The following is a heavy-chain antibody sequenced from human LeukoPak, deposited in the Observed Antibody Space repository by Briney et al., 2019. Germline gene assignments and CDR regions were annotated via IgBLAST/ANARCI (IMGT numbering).Heavy chain of an antibody. D-gene: IGHD5-18*01. CDR3: ARGQGQLWTFDY. V-gene: IGHV3-74*01. CDR2: INSDGTIT. CDR1: GFTFSSYA. J-gene: IGHJ4*02. Sequence: PGGSLRLSCAASGFTFSSYAMSWVRQAPGKGLEWVSRINSDGTITSYADSVKGRFTISRDNAKNSLYLQMDSLRAEDTAVYYCARGQGQLWTFDYWGQGTLVTVSS.